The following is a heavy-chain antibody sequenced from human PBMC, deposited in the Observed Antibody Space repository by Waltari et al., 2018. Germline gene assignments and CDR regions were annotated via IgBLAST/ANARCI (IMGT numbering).Heavy chain of an antibody. CDR3: ARERGIAYEGCWFDP. Sequence: QVQLVQSGAEVKKPGASVKVSCKASGYTFTSYYMHWVRQAPGQGLEWMGRINPRGGSTSYAQKFQGRVTMTRDTSTSTVYMELSSLRSEDTAVYYCARERGIAYEGCWFDPWGQGTLVTVSS. CDR2: INPRGGST. V-gene: IGHV1-46*01. J-gene: IGHJ5*02. D-gene: IGHD6-13*01. CDR1: GYTFTSYY.